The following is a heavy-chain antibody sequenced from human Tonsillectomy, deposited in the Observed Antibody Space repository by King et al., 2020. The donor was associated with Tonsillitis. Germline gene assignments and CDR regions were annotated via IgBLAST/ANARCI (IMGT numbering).Heavy chain of an antibody. CDR2: ISSSGSTI. J-gene: IGHJ4*02. Sequence: EVQLVESGGGLVQPGGSLRLSCGASVFTFSSYEMNWVRHAPGKGLEWVSYISSSGSTIYYADSVKGRFTISRDNAKNSLYLQMNSLRAEDTAIYYCARAAQRGYSYGYSDYWGQGTLVTVSS. D-gene: IGHD5-18*01. CDR3: ARAAQRGYSYGYSDY. CDR1: VFTFSSYE. V-gene: IGHV3-48*03.